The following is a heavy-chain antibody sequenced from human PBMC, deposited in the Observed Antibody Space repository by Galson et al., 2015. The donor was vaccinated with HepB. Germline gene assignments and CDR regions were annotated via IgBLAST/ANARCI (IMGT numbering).Heavy chain of an antibody. CDR2: IIPIFGTA. CDR3: ARAKPTRLTYDILTGYPAGYYYYGMDV. CDR1: GGTFSSYA. J-gene: IGHJ6*02. Sequence: SVKVSCKASGGTFSSYAISWVRQAPGQGLEWMGGIIPIFGTANYAQKFQGRVTITADESTSTAYMELSSLRSEDTAVYYCARAKPTRLTYDILTGYPAGYYYYGMDVWAKGPRSPSP. V-gene: IGHV1-69*13. D-gene: IGHD3-9*01.